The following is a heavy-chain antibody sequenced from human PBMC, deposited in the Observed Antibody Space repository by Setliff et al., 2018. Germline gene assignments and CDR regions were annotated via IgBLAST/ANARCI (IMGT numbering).Heavy chain of an antibody. Sequence: PGGSLRLSCAASGFTFGSYSMNWVRQAPGKGLEWVSSISGSSSYIYYADSVKGRFTISRDNAKNSLYLQMNSLRAEDTAVYYCARGFGWGAFDIWGQGTMVTVSS. CDR3: ARGFGWGAFDI. CDR2: ISGSSSYI. V-gene: IGHV3-21*01. CDR1: GFTFGSYS. D-gene: IGHD3-10*01. J-gene: IGHJ3*02.